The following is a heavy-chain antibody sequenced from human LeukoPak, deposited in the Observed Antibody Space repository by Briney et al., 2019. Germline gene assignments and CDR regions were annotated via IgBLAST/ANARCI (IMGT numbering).Heavy chain of an antibody. CDR3: ARGIVATISFIYYYGMDV. CDR1: GGSFSGYY. J-gene: IGHJ6*02. CDR2: INHSGSP. Sequence: SETLSLTCAVYGGSFSGYYWSWIRQPPGKGLEWIGEINHSGSPNFNPSLKSRVTISVDTSKNQFSLNLSSVTAADTAVYYCARGIVATISFIYYYGMDVWGQGTTVTVSS. D-gene: IGHD5-12*01. V-gene: IGHV4-34*01.